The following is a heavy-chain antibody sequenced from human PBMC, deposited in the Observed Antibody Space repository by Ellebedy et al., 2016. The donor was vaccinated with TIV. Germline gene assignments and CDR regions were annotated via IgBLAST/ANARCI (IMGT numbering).Heavy chain of an antibody. J-gene: IGHJ4*02. CDR3: FRHDSRGSYFGVL. Sequence: GESLKISCKGSGYSFSSYWIGWVRQMPGKGLEWMGIIYPGDSDTTYSPSFQGQVTVSADKSINTAYLQWSNLKASDTAMYYCFRHDSRGSYFGVLWGQGTLVTVSS. D-gene: IGHD3-22*01. CDR1: GYSFSSYW. V-gene: IGHV5-51*01. CDR2: IYPGDSDT.